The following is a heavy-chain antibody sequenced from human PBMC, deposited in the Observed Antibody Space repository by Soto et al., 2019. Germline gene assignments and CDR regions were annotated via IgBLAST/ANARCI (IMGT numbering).Heavy chain of an antibody. Sequence: GESLKISCKGSGYSFTSYWISWVRQMPGKGLEWMGRIDPSDSYTNYSPSLQGHVTISADKSISTAYLQWSSLKASDTAMYYCARHAGGRYNWFDPWGQGTLVTVSS. J-gene: IGHJ5*02. CDR1: GYSFTSYW. CDR3: ARHAGGRYNWFDP. D-gene: IGHD6-19*01. V-gene: IGHV5-10-1*01. CDR2: IDPSDSYT.